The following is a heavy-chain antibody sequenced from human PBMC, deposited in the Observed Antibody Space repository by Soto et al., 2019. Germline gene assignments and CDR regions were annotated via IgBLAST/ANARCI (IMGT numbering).Heavy chain of an antibody. CDR3: ARPLLYGSGSYSAEYYGMDV. D-gene: IGHD3-10*01. J-gene: IGHJ6*02. Sequence: ASETLSLTCTVSGGSISSSSYYWGWIRQPPGKGLEWIGSIYYSGSTYYNPSLKSRVTISVDTSKNQFSLKLSSVTAADTAVYYCARPLLYGSGSYSAEYYGMDVWGQGTTVTVSS. CDR2: IYYSGST. V-gene: IGHV4-39*01. CDR1: GGSISSSSYY.